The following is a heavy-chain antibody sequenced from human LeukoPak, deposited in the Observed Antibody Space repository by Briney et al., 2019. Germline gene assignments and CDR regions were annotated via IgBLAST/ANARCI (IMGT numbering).Heavy chain of an antibody. V-gene: IGHV3-23*01. Sequence: GGSLRLSCRVSGFSVSSNYMTWVRQAPGKGLEWVSAISGSGGSTYYADSVKGRFTISRDNSKNTLYLQMNSLRAEDTAVYYWAKPGGGYFFHRKDGWGQGAT. D-gene: IGHD6-25*01. CDR1: GFSVSSNY. J-gene: IGHJ6*01. CDR2: ISGSGGST. CDR3: AKPGGGYFFHRKDG.